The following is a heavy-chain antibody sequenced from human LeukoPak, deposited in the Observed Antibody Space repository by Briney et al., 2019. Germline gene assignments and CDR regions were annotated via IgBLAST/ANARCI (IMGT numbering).Heavy chain of an antibody. CDR1: GYTFTSYD. J-gene: IGHJ4*02. Sequence: ASVKVSCKASGYTFTSYDFNWVRQATGQRPEWMGWMSPNSGDTGYAQKFQDRVTMTRNTSISTAYMELSSLRSDDTAVYYWARGPPNWGYDYWGPGTLVTVSS. CDR2: MSPNSGDT. CDR3: ARGPPNWGYDY. V-gene: IGHV1-8*01. D-gene: IGHD7-27*01.